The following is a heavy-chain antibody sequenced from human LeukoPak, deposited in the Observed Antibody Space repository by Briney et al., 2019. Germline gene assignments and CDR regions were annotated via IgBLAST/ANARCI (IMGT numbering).Heavy chain of an antibody. CDR3: AKERYSSSSLFAVTPFDY. J-gene: IGHJ4*02. CDR2: ISYDGSNK. CDR1: GFTFSSYG. V-gene: IGHV3-30*18. Sequence: GGSLRLSCAASGFTFSSYGMHWVRQAPGKGLEWVAVISYDGSNKYYADSVKGRFAISRDNSKNTLYLQMNSLRAEDTAVYYCAKERYSSSSLFAVTPFDYWGQGTRITVSS. D-gene: IGHD6-13*01.